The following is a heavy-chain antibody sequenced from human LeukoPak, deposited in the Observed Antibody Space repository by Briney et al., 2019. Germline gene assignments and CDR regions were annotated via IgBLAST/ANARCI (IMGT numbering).Heavy chain of an antibody. D-gene: IGHD5-24*01. V-gene: IGHV3-21*01. CDR3: TTTEVEMATIPLDY. J-gene: IGHJ4*02. CDR2: ITSHSSYI. CDR1: GFTFNTYS. Sequence: GGSLRLSCTASGFTFNTYSMIWVRQAPGKGLEWVSSITSHSSYISYADSVKGRFTLSRDNAKNSLYLQMNSLRAEDTAVYYCTTTEVEMATIPLDYWGQGTLVSVSS.